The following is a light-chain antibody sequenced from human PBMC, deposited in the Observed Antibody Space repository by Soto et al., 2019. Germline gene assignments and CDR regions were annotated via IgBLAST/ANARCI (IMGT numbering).Light chain of an antibody. CDR3: QQYNNWPPWT. CDR1: QSVSNNY. V-gene: IGKV3-20*01. J-gene: IGKJ1*01. CDR2: GAS. Sequence: EIVLTQSPGTLSLSPGERATLSCRASQSVSNNYLAWYQQKPGQAPRLLINGASNRATGIPDRFSGSGSATDFTLTISSLQSEDFAVYYCQQYNNWPPWTFGQGTKVEIK.